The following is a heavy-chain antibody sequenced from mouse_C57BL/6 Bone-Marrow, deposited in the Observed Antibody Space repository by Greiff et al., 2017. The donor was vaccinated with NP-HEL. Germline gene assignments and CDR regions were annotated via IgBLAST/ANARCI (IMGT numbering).Heavy chain of an antibody. CDR1: GYTFTSYW. CDR2: IYPGSGST. J-gene: IGHJ3*01. D-gene: IGHD1-1*01. V-gene: IGHV1-55*01. Sequence: VQLQQPGAELVKPGASVKMSCKASGYTFTSYWITWVKQRPGQGLEWIGDIYPGSGSTNYNEKFKSKATLTVDTSSSTAYMQLSSLTSEDSAVYYCARNYGSSGLFAYWGQGTLVTVSA. CDR3: ARNYGSSGLFAY.